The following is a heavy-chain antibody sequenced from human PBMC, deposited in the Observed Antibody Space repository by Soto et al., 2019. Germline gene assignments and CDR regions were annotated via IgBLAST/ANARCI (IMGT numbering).Heavy chain of an antibody. Sequence: QVQLVESGGGVVQPGRSLRLSCAASGFTFSSYAMHWVRQAPGKGLEWVAVISYDGSNKYYADSVKGRFTISRDNSKNTLYLQMNSLRAEDTAVYYCARDQGNGAARPPNYYYGMDVWGQGTTVTVSS. CDR3: ARDQGNGAARPPNYYYGMDV. J-gene: IGHJ6*02. CDR1: GFTFSSYA. CDR2: ISYDGSNK. D-gene: IGHD6-6*01. V-gene: IGHV3-30-3*01.